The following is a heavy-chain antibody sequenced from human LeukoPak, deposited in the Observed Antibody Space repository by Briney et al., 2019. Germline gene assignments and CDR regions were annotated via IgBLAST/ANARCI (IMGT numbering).Heavy chain of an antibody. CDR2: ISYIGTTQ. V-gene: IGHV3-48*03. Sequence: GGSLRLSCAASGFTFSSYELSWVRQAPGKGLEWVSYISYIGTTQHYADSVKGRFTISRDNAKNSLYLQMNSLTAEDTAVYYCARDRSKVTAYDDALDIWGQGTMVIVSS. J-gene: IGHJ3*02. CDR1: GFTFSSYE. CDR3: ARDRSKVTAYDDALDI. D-gene: IGHD2-21*02.